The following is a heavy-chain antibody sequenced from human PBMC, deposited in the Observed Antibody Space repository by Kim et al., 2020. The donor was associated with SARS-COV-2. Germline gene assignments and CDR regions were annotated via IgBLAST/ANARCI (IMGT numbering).Heavy chain of an antibody. D-gene: IGHD3-16*01. CDR1: GYSFTSYW. Sequence: GESLKISCKGSGYSFTSYWISWVRQMPGKGLEWMVRIDPSASYTNYSPSFQGHVTISADKSICTAYLQWSSLKASDTAMYYCARHRGILRMDVWGQGTTVTVSS. CDR2: IDPSASYT. CDR3: ARHRGILRMDV. V-gene: IGHV5-10-1*01. J-gene: IGHJ6*02.